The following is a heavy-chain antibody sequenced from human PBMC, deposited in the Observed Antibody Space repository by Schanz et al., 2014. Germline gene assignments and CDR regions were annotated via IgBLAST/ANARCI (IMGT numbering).Heavy chain of an antibody. Sequence: EVKLVESGGGAVRPGGSLRLSCAASGFTLSSYWMHWVRQVPGKGLEWVSSISSSGSYIHYADSVKGRFTISRDNAKNSLYLQMNSLRAEDTALYYCAREEGWGIAAAGPKHYYYGMDVWGQGTTXTVSS. D-gene: IGHD6-13*01. CDR2: ISSSGSYI. CDR3: AREEGWGIAAAGPKHYYYGMDV. CDR1: GFTLSSYW. V-gene: IGHV3-21*02. J-gene: IGHJ6*02.